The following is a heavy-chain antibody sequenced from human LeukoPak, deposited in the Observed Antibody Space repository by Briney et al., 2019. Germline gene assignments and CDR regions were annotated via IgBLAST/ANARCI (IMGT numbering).Heavy chain of an antibody. D-gene: IGHD3-10*01. Sequence: SSYGMHWVRQAPGKGLEWIGSIYYSGYTYYNASVESRVTISVDTSKNQFSLKLSSVTAADTAVYYCAKHYMGSYDNRGLDYWGQGTLVTVSS. CDR3: AKHYMGSYDNRGLDY. J-gene: IGHJ4*02. CDR2: IYYSGYT. CDR1: SSYG. V-gene: IGHV4-39*01.